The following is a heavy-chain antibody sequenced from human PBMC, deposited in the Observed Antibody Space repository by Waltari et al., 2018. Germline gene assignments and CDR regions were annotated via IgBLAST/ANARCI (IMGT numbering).Heavy chain of an antibody. D-gene: IGHD2-15*01. CDR3: SRGGHPNS. Sequence: EVCLQQFGGGLVQPGGSLKLSGVVSGANIDSNYLNWLRQAPGKGLEWISVIFADGTTHYSDSVRGRFVISRDKSENTLYLQMNIVRPDDSSVYYCSRGGHPNSWGQGTLVTVSS. CDR1: GANIDSNY. CDR2: IFADGTT. V-gene: IGHV3-66*02. J-gene: IGHJ1*01.